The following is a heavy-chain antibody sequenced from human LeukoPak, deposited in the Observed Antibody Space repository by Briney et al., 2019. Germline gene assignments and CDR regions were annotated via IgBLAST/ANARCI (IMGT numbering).Heavy chain of an antibody. Sequence: PSETLSLTCAVYGGSFGGYYWSWIRKPPGKGLEWIGEINHSGSTNYNPSLKSRVTISVDTSKNQFSLKLSSVTAADTAVYYCARSSYRGPYYFDYWGQGTLVTVSS. CDR2: INHSGST. D-gene: IGHD5-18*01. CDR3: ARSSYRGPYYFDY. J-gene: IGHJ4*02. V-gene: IGHV4-34*01. CDR1: GGSFGGYY.